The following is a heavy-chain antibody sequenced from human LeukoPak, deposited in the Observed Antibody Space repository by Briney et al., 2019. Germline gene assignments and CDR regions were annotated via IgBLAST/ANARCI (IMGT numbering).Heavy chain of an antibody. Sequence: SETLSLTCTVSGGSISSYYWSWIRQPPGKGLEWIGYIYTSGSTNYNPSLKSRVTISVDTSKNQFSLKLSSVTAADTAVYYCARHGCYYDSSGYFDYWGQGTLVTVSS. J-gene: IGHJ4*02. CDR3: ARHGCYYDSSGYFDY. V-gene: IGHV4-4*09. CDR2: IYTSGST. D-gene: IGHD3-22*01. CDR1: GGSISSYY.